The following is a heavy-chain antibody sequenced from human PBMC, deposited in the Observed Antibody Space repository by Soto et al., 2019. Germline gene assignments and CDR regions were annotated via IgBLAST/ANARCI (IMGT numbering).Heavy chain of an antibody. CDR3: ARDNAVTRNYYYYYGMDV. CDR2: IIPIFGTA. Sequence: SVKVSCKASGGTFSSYAISWVRQAPGQGLEWMGGIIPIFGTANYAQKFQGRVTITADESTSTAYMELSSLRSEDTAVYYCARDNAVTRNYYYYYGMDVWGQGTTVTVSS. V-gene: IGHV1-69*13. D-gene: IGHD4-17*01. J-gene: IGHJ6*02. CDR1: GGTFSSYA.